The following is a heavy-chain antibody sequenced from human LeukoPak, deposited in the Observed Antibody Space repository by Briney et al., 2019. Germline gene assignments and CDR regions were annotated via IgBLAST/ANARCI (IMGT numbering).Heavy chain of an antibody. CDR2: ISGNGDST. D-gene: IGHD2-15*01. J-gene: IGHJ3*02. CDR3: ALYCSGGSCYSMGGAFDI. CDR1: GFTFRRYD. V-gene: IGHV3-23*01. Sequence: PGGSPRLSCAASGFTFRRYDMSWVRQAPGKGLEWVSAISGNGDSTYYVDSVKGRFTISRDNSKNTLYLQMNSLRAEDTAMYYCALYCSGGSCYSMGGAFDIWGQGTVVTVSS.